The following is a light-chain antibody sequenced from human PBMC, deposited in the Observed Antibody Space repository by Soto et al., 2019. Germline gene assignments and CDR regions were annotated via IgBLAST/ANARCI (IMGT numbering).Light chain of an antibody. Sequence: EIMMTQSPATLSVSPGDRATLSCRVSQSVSSNLAWYQHKPGQVPRLLIHSASTRATGIPARFSGSASGTEFTLTIDSLQSEDFAVYYCQHYNTWPPVTFGQGTKLEIK. V-gene: IGKV3D-15*01. CDR2: SAS. J-gene: IGKJ2*01. CDR1: QSVSSN. CDR3: QHYNTWPPVT.